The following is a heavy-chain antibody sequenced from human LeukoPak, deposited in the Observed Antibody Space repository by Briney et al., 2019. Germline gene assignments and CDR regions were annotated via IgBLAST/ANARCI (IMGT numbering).Heavy chain of an antibody. V-gene: IGHV1-2*02. Sequence: ASVKVSCTASGYTFTGYYMHWVRQAPGQGLEWMGCVDPNTGDTNYAQKFQGRVTMTRDTSISTAYLELSRLRSDDTAVYYCARDQDYRNYVAEYWGQGTLVTVSS. CDR3: ARDQDYRNYVAEY. J-gene: IGHJ4*02. D-gene: IGHD4-11*01. CDR2: VDPNTGDT. CDR1: GYTFTGYY.